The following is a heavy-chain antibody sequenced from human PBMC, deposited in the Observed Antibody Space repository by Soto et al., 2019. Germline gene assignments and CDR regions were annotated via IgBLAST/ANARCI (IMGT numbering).Heavy chain of an antibody. J-gene: IGHJ5*02. CDR1: GGTLSSYA. Sequence: ASVKVSCKASGGTLSSYAISWVRQAPGQGLEWMGGIIPIFGTANYAQKFQGRVTITADESTSTAYMELSSLRSEDTAVYYCARDRDRYYDFWSGYPNWFGPWGQGTLVTVSS. V-gene: IGHV1-69*13. CDR3: ARDRDRYYDFWSGYPNWFGP. D-gene: IGHD3-3*01. CDR2: IIPIFGTA.